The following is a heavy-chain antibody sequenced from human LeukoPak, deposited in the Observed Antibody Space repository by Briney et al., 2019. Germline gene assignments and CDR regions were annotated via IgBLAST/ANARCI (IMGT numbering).Heavy chain of an antibody. CDR1: GGSISSYY. V-gene: IGHV4-59*08. CDR2: IYYSGST. Sequence: SETLSLTCTVSGGSISSYYWSWIRQPPGKGLEWIGYIYYSGSTNYNPSLKSRVTISVDTSKNQFSLKLSSVTAADTAVYYCATPLQHYYSSGMDVWGPPTTVTVSS. D-gene: IGHD5-24*01. J-gene: IGHJ6*02. CDR3: ATPLQHYYSSGMDV.